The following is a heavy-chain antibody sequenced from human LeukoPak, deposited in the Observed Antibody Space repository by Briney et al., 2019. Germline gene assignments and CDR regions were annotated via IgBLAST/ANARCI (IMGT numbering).Heavy chain of an antibody. D-gene: IGHD5-12*01. J-gene: IGHJ4*02. CDR2: IYTSGST. V-gene: IGHV4-4*07. Sequence: SETLSLSCSVSGDSMRSYDWSWIRRPAGKGLEWIGRIYTSGSTNYNPSLKSRVTMSVDTSKNQFSLKKSSVTAADTPVYYCARTYSGYDYLGDPFDHWGQGTLVTVSA. CDR1: GDSMRSYD. CDR3: ARTYSGYDYLGDPFDH.